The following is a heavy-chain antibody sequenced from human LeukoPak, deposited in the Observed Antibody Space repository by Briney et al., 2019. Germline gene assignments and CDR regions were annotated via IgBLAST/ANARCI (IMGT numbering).Heavy chain of an antibody. J-gene: IGHJ6*04. CDR3: ARGKSGYSGYSPTSGYYYGMDV. D-gene: IGHD5-12*01. CDR1: GGSISSYY. V-gene: IGHV4-59*01. CDR2: IYYSGST. Sequence: SETLSLTCTVSGGSISSYYWSWLRQPPGKGLEWIGYIYYSGSTNYNPSLKSRVTISVDTSKNQFSLKLSSVTAADTAVYYCARGKSGYSGYSPTSGYYYGMDVWGKGTTVTVSS.